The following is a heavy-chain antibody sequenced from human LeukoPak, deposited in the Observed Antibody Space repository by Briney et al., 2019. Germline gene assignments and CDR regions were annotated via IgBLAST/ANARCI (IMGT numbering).Heavy chain of an antibody. V-gene: IGHV4-39*01. D-gene: IGHD6-19*01. J-gene: IGHJ4*02. CDR3: ARHGIAVAGTGPYFNY. CDR1: GASISSNTYY. Sequence: SETLSVSCTVSGASISSNTYYWAWIRQPPGKGLEWIGSVDYSGSTYYNPSLKSRLTISVDTSKNQFSLKLSSVTAADTSVYYCARHGIAVAGTGPYFNYWGQGSLVTVSS. CDR2: VDYSGST.